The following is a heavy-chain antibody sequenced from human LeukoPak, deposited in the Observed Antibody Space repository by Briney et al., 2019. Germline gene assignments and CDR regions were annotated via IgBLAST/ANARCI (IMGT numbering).Heavy chain of an antibody. CDR1: GYTFTSYA. D-gene: IGHD3-9*01. CDR2: INAGNGNT. V-gene: IGHV1-3*01. CDR3: ARDRHNDILTGYLDY. J-gene: IGHJ4*02. Sequence: ASVKVSCKASGYTFTSYAMHWVRQPPGQRLEWMGWINAGNGNTKYSQKFQGRVTITRDTSASTAYMELSSLRSEDTAVYYCARDRHNDILTGYLDYWGQGTLVTVSS.